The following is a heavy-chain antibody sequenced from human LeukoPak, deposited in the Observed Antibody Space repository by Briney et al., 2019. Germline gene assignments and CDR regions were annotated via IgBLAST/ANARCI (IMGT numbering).Heavy chain of an antibody. CDR2: IYTSGST. J-gene: IGHJ4*02. Sequence: SQTLSLTCTVSGCSISSGSYYWIWIRQPAGKGLEGIGRIYTSGSTNYNPSLKSRVTISVDTSKNQFYLKLSSVTAADTAVYYCARLYGSGSSLYFDYWGQGTLVTVSS. CDR1: GCSISSGSYY. V-gene: IGHV4-61*02. CDR3: ARLYGSGSSLYFDY. D-gene: IGHD3-10*01.